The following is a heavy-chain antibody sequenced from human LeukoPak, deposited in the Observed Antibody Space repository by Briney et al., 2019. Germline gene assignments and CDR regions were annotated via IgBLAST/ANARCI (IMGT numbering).Heavy chain of an antibody. D-gene: IGHD3-22*01. CDR3: ARVSRFYYDSSGDFDY. V-gene: IGHV1-2*02. CDR2: ITPNSGGT. Sequence: ASVKVSCKTSGYTFTDYYMHWVRQAPGQGLEWMGWITPNSGGTKYAQKFQGRVTMTRDTSINTAYMELSRLRSDDTAVYYCARVSRFYYDSSGDFDYWGQGSLVTVPS. CDR1: GYTFTDYY. J-gene: IGHJ4*02.